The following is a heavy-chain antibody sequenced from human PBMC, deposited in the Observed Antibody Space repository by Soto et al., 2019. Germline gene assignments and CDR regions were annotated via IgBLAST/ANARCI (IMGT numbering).Heavy chain of an antibody. CDR2: IIPIFGTA. V-gene: IGHV1-69*13. CDR3: AREGYYYDSSGYS. J-gene: IGHJ5*02. D-gene: IGHD3-22*01. Sequence: SVKVSCKASGGAFSSYAIRWVRQAPGQGLEWMGGIIPIFGTANYAQKFQGRVTITADESTSTAYMELSSLRSEDTAVYYCAREGYYYDSSGYSWGQGTLVTVSS. CDR1: GGAFSSYA.